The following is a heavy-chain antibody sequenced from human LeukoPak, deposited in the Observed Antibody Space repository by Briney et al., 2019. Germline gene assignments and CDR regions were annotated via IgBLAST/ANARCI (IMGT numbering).Heavy chain of an antibody. CDR2: INAGNGRT. Sequence: ASVKVSCKASGYSFSDYAVQWVRQAPGQRLEWMGWINAGNGRTEYSQNFQGRATITRDRSANTAYMELSSLRSEDTSIYYCARGRWTATETTYYFDYWGQGTLVTVSS. D-gene: IGHD4-17*01. J-gene: IGHJ4*02. CDR3: ARGRWTATETTYYFDY. CDR1: GYSFSDYA. V-gene: IGHV1-3*01.